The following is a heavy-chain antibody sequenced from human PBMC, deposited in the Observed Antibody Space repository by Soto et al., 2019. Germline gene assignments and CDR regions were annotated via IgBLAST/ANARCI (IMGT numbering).Heavy chain of an antibody. D-gene: IGHD2-15*01. CDR1: GGSISSSSYY. CDR3: ARDSYITTRGGSCYGY. V-gene: IGHV4-39*02. CDR2: IYYSGST. Sequence: SETLSLTCTVSGGSISSSSYYWGWIRQPPGKGLEWIGSIYYSGSTYYNPSLKSRVTISVDTSKNQFSLKLSSVTAADTAVYYCARDSYITTRGGSCYGYWGQGTLVTVSS. J-gene: IGHJ4*02.